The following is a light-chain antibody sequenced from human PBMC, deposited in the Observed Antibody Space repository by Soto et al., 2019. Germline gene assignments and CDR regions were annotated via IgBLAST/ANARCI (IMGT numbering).Light chain of an antibody. Sequence: QLVLTQPPSASGTPGQTVTISCSGNSSNIGSKTVNWYQQLPGTAPKLVIYSNNRRPSGVPDRFSGSKSGTSASLAISGLQSEDEAEYYCSSWDDSLSGWFFGGGTKVTVL. V-gene: IGLV1-44*01. J-gene: IGLJ2*01. CDR3: SSWDDSLSGWF. CDR1: SSNIGSKT. CDR2: SNN.